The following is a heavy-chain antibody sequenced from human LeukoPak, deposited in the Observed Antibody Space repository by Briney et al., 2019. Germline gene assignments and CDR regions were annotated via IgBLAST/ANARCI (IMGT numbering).Heavy chain of an antibody. J-gene: IGHJ4*02. CDR3: AKRGYCSSTSCSHYFDY. CDR1: GFTFSSYA. Sequence: GGSLRLSCAASGFTFSSYAMSWVRQAPGKGLEWVSAISGSGGSTYYADSVKGRFTISRDNSKNTLYLQMNSLRGEDTAVYYCAKRGYCSSTSCSHYFDYWGQGTLVTVSS. V-gene: IGHV3-23*01. D-gene: IGHD2-2*01. CDR2: ISGSGGST.